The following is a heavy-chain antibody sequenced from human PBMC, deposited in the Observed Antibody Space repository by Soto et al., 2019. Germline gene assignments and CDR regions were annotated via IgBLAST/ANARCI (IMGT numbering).Heavy chain of an antibody. CDR3: XRHEXXXXXXXXXXXXXXXP. V-gene: IGHV4-39*01. Sequence: SETLSLTCTVSGGSISSSSYYWGWIRQPPGKGXXWVGSIYYSGSTYYNPSLKSRVTISVDTSKNQFSLKLSSVTAADTAVYXXXRHEXXXXXXXXXXXXXXXPWGQGTLVTVSS. CDR2: IYYSGST. CDR1: GGSISSSSYY. J-gene: IGHJ5*02.